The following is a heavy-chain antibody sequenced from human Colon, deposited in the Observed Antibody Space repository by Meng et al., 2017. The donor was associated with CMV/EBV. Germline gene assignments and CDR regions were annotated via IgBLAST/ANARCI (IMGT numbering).Heavy chain of an antibody. CDR2: INEDGSET. D-gene: IGHD5-18*01. V-gene: IGHV3-7*01. Sequence: GESLKISCEASGFSFSDSWMTWVRQAPGRGLEWVANINEDGSETSYVASVKGRFTISRDNARRSLYLQMNSLRAEDTAMYYCARTTWIQVLDFWGQGALVTVS. CDR1: GFSFSDSW. CDR3: ARTTWIQVLDF. J-gene: IGHJ4*02.